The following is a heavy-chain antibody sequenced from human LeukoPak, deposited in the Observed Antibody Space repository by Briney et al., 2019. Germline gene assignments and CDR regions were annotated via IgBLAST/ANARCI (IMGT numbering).Heavy chain of an antibody. CDR2: ISSNGGST. CDR3: ARERREAAMISFDY. V-gene: IGHV3-64*01. D-gene: IGHD3/OR15-3a*01. Sequence: PGGSLRLSCAASGFTFSSYAMHWVRQAPGKGLEYVSAISSNGGSTYYANSVKGRFTISRDNSKNTLYLQMGSLRAEDMAVYYCARERREAAMISFDYWGQGTLVTVSS. J-gene: IGHJ4*02. CDR1: GFTFSSYA.